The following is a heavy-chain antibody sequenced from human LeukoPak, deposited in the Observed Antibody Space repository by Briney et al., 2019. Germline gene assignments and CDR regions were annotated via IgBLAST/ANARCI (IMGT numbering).Heavy chain of an antibody. D-gene: IGHD6-13*01. V-gene: IGHV3-23*01. J-gene: IGHJ4*02. Sequence: GGSLRLSCAASGFTFSSYAMTWVRQAPGKGLEWVSAISGSGGSTYYADSVKGRFTISRDNSKNTLYLQMNSLRTEDTAVYYCAREYSSSWADYWGPGTLVTVSS. CDR2: ISGSGGST. CDR1: GFTFSSYA. CDR3: AREYSSSWADY.